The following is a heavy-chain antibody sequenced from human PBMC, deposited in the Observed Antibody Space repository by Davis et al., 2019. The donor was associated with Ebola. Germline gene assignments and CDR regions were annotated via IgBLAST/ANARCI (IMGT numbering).Heavy chain of an antibody. V-gene: IGHV4-34*01. Sequence: MPSETLSLTCAVYGGSFSGYYWSWIRQPPGKGLEWIGEINHSGSTNYNLSLKSRVTISVDTSKNQFSLKLSSVTAADTAVYYCARELVIRKGWFDPWGQGTLVTVSS. D-gene: IGHD3-9*01. CDR2: INHSGST. CDR1: GGSFSGYY. J-gene: IGHJ5*02. CDR3: ARELVIRKGWFDP.